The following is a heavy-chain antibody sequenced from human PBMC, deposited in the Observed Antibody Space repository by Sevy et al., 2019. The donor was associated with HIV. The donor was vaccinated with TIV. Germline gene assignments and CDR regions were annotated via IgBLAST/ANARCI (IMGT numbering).Heavy chain of an antibody. D-gene: IGHD1-20*01. Sequence: TLSLTCAISGDTVSSDSAAWNCIRQSPARGLEWLVRTYYRSTWHKDYATSLNSRMTINPDTSKNHISLQLNSVTPEDTAVYYCARDHNFVLDYWGQGVLVTVSS. CDR2: TYYRSTWHK. CDR3: ARDHNFVLDY. CDR1: GDTVSSDSAA. V-gene: IGHV6-1*01. J-gene: IGHJ4*02.